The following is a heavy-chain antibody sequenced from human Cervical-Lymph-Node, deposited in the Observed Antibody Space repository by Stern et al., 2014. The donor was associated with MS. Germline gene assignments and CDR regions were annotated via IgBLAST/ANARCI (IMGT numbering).Heavy chain of an antibody. Sequence: VQLEESGAEVKKPGASVKGSCKASGYTFTSYDINWVRQATGQGLEWMGWMNPNSGNTGYAQKFQGRVTMTRNTSISTAYMELSSLRSEDTAVYYCARGASGSPHFDYWGQGTLFTVSS. CDR1: GYTFTSYD. J-gene: IGHJ4*02. V-gene: IGHV1-8*01. CDR2: MNPNSGNT. D-gene: IGHD1-26*01. CDR3: ARGASGSPHFDY.